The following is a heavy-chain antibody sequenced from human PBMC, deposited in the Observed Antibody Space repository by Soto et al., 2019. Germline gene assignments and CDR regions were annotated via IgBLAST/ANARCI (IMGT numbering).Heavy chain of an antibody. CDR2: IYPGDSHT. J-gene: IGHJ5*02. V-gene: IGHV5-51*01. D-gene: IGHD6-6*01. Sequence: PGESLKISCKASWYSFTSYCITLVRQVAGKGLEWMGIIYPGDSHTSYSPCFQGQFTISADKSISTAYLQWSSLTASDTAIYYCARQGSIANRRNWLAPWGQGT. CDR3: ARQGSIANRRNWLAP. CDR1: WYSFTSYC.